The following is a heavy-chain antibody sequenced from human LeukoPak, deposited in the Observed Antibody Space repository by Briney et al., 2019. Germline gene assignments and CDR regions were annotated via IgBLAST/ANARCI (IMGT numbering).Heavy chain of an antibody. CDR2: ISSDAKNE. Sequence: GGSLRLSCAASGFTFSSYGMHWVRQAPGKGLEWVAVISSDAKNEYYTDSVKGRFTISRDNPKNTLYLQMNSLRAEDTAIYYCARGGSAWYFDYWGQGTLVTVSS. CDR1: GFTFSSYG. V-gene: IGHV3-30*03. CDR3: ARGGSAWYFDY. J-gene: IGHJ4*02. D-gene: IGHD6-19*01.